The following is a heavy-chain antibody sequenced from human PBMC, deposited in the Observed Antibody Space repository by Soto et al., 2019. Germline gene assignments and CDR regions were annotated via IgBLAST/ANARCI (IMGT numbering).Heavy chain of an antibody. V-gene: IGHV4-59*01. J-gene: IGHJ4*02. D-gene: IGHD3-3*01. Sequence: PSETLSLTCTVSGGSISSYYWSWIRQPPGKGLEWIGYIYYSGSTNYNPSLKSRVTISVDTSKNQFSLKLSSVTAADTAVYYCARVTSLWSGYYEIVVDYCGQGTQVTVSS. CDR2: IYYSGST. CDR1: GGSISSYY. CDR3: ARVTSLWSGYYEIVVDY.